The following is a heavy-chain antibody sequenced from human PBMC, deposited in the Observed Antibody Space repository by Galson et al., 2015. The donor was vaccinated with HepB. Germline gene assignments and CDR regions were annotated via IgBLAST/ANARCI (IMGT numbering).Heavy chain of an antibody. V-gene: IGHV4-34*01. D-gene: IGHD1-20*01. CDR1: GGSFSGYY. CDR3: ARGPNWNEIYNGAPLDY. Sequence: SETLSLTCAVYGGSFSGYYWSWIRQPPGKGLEWIGEINHSGSTNYNPSLKSRVTISVDTSKNQFSLKLSSVTAADTAVYYCARGPNWNEIYNGAPLDYWGQGTLVTVSS. J-gene: IGHJ4*02. CDR2: INHSGST.